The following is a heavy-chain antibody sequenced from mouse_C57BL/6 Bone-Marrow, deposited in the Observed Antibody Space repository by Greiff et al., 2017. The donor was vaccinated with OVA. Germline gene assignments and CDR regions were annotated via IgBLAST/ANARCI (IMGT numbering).Heavy chain of an antibody. CDR3: AKSNSVDY. V-gene: IGHV1-64*01. CDR2: IHPNSGST. D-gene: IGHD3-1*01. CDR1: GYTFNSYW. J-gene: IGHJ2*01. Sequence: QVQLQQPGAELVKPGASVKLSCKASGYTFNSYWMHWVKQRPGQGLEWIGMIHPNSGSTNDNEKFKSKATLTVDQSSSTAYMQLSSLTSEDSAVYYCAKSNSVDYCGQGTTLTVSS.